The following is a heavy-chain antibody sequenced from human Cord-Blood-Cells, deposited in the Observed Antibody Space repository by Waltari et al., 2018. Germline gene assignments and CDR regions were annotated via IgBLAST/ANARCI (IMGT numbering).Heavy chain of an antibody. CDR3: ARDSLTGDAPVFDY. J-gene: IGHJ4*02. D-gene: IGHD7-27*01. V-gene: IGHV1-2*04. Sequence: VQLVQSGAEVKKPGASVKVSCQASGYTFTCSYMHLVRQAPGQGLEWMGWINPNSGGTNYAQKFQGWVTMTRDTSISTAYMELSRLRSDDTAVYYCARDSLTGDAPVFDYWGQGTLVTVSS. CDR1: GYTFTCSY. CDR2: INPNSGGT.